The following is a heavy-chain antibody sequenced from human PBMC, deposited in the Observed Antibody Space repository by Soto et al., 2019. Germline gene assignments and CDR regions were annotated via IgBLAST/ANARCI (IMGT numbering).Heavy chain of an antibody. Sequence: SETLSLTCAVYGGSFSGYYWSWIRQPPGKGLEWIGEINHIGSTNYNPSLKSRVTISVDTSKNQFSLKLSSVTAADTAVYYCARGRRYCSSTSCYLPSHFDYWGQGTLVTVSS. V-gene: IGHV4-34*01. CDR3: ARGRRYCSSTSCYLPSHFDY. J-gene: IGHJ4*02. CDR2: INHIGST. D-gene: IGHD2-2*01. CDR1: GGSFSGYY.